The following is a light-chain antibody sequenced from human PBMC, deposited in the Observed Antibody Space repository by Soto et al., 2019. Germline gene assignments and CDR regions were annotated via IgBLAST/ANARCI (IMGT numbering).Light chain of an antibody. J-gene: IGKJ2*02. CDR1: QSVSRY. CDR3: YQRSIWPRCT. Sequence: EIVLTQSPATLSLSPGERATLSCRAGQSVSRYLAWYQQKPGQAPRLLIHYASNRATVIPARYSGSRSVRAFTPTISSLEPEDSALYFCYQRSIWPRCTFGPGTKLEI. V-gene: IGKV3-11*02. CDR2: YAS.